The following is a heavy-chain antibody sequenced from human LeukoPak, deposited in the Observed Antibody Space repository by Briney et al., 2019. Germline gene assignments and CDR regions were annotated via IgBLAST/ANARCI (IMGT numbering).Heavy chain of an antibody. CDR1: GGSISSYY. D-gene: IGHD3-9*01. CDR3: ARQIYDILTGYRVVWFDP. Sequence: SETLSLTCTVSGGSISSYYWSWIRQPPGKGLEWIGYIYYSGSTNYNPSLKSRVTISVDTSKNQFSLKLSSVTAADTAVYYCARQIYDILTGYRVVWFDPWGQGTLVTVSS. V-gene: IGHV4-59*08. CDR2: IYYSGST. J-gene: IGHJ5*02.